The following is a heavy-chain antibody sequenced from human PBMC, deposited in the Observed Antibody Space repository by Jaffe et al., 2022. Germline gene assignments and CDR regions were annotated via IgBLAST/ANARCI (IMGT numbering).Heavy chain of an antibody. CDR1: GYTFTSYA. V-gene: IGHV7-4-1*02. CDR2: INTNTGNP. CDR3: ARADCGGDCSRVGPAYYGDFAC. Sequence: QVQLVQSGSELKKPGASVKVSCKASGYTFTSYAMNWVRQAPGQGLEWMGWINTNTGNPTYAQGFTGRFVFSLDTSVSTAYLQISSLKAEDTAVYYCARADCGGDCSRVGPAYYGDFACWGQGTLVTVSS. J-gene: IGHJ4*02. D-gene: IGHD2-21*02.